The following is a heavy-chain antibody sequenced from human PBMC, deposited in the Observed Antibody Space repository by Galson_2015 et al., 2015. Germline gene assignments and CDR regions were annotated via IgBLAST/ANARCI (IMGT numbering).Heavy chain of an antibody. CDR3: AKDWSSSGEANYLYYFDY. V-gene: IGHV3-23*01. CDR1: GFTFRSYA. CDR2: ISGSGGST. Sequence: SLRLSCAASGFTFRSYAMSWVRQAPGKGLEWVSGISGSGGSTCYADSVKGRFTISRDNSKNTLYLQMNSLRAEDTAVYYCAKDWSSSGEANYLYYFDYWGQGTLVTVSS. J-gene: IGHJ4*02. D-gene: IGHD4/OR15-4a*01.